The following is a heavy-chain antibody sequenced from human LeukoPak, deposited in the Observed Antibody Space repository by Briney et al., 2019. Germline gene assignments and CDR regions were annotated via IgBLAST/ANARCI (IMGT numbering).Heavy chain of an antibody. CDR1: GGTFSSYA. J-gene: IGHJ6*03. Sequence: SVKVSRKASGGTFSSYAISWVRQAPGQGLEWMGGIIPIFGTANYAQKFQGRVTITTDESTSTAYMELSSLRSEDTAVSYCARDHYYYGSGSYYNRNLYHYYMDVWGKGTTVTVSS. CDR3: ARDHYYYGSGSYYNRNLYHYYMDV. V-gene: IGHV1-69*05. D-gene: IGHD3-10*01. CDR2: IIPIFGTA.